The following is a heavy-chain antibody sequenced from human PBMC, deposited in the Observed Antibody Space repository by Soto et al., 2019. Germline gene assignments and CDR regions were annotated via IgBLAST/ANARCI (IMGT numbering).Heavy chain of an antibody. V-gene: IGHV4-30-4*01. CDR3: ARDTPQSSGYYEYYFDY. J-gene: IGHJ4*02. Sequence: LSLTCTVPGGSISSGAYYWSWIRQPPGKGLEWIGYIYYSGSTYYNPSLKSRVTISVDTSKNQFPLKLSSVTAADTAVYYCARDTPQSSGYYEYYFDYWGQGTLVTVSS. CDR1: GGSISSGAYY. D-gene: IGHD3-22*01. CDR2: IYYSGST.